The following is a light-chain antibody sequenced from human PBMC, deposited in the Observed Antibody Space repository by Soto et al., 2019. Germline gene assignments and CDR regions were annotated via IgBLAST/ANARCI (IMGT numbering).Light chain of an antibody. J-gene: IGKJ1*01. CDR2: SAS. CDR1: QLIRSD. CDR3: LQDYTHPPT. Sequence: DMAECRSSLSASVGERVTITCRASQLIRSDLGWYQQKPVEVPRLLIYSASTLQSGVPSRFSGSASGTDFTLTISSLQPDDSATYYCLQDYTHPPTFGQGTKVDIK. V-gene: IGKV1-6*01.